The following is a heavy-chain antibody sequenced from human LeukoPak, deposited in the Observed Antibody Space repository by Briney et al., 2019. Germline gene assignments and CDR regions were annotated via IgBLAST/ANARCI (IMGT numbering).Heavy chain of an antibody. Sequence: GGSLRLSCAASGFTFSSYAMSWVRQAPGKGLEWVSAISGIGGSTYYADSVKGRFTISRDNSKNTLYLQMNSLRAEDTAVYYCAKDQVIVGWYYFDYWGQGTLVTVSS. CDR3: AKDQVIVGWYYFDY. CDR2: ISGIGGST. CDR1: GFTFSSYA. J-gene: IGHJ4*02. V-gene: IGHV3-23*01. D-gene: IGHD3-22*01.